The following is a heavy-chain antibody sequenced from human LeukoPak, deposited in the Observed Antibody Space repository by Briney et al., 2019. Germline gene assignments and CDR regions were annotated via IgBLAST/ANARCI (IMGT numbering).Heavy chain of an antibody. CDR2: IYYSGST. D-gene: IGHD1-26*01. CDR3: ATTTSGGDAFDI. V-gene: IGHV4-31*03. J-gene: IGHJ3*02. Sequence: SQTLSLTCTVSGGSISSGGYYWSWIRQHPGKGLEWIGYIYYSGSTYYNPSLKSRVTISVDTSKNQLSLKLSSVTAADTAVYYCATTTSGGDAFDIWGQGTMVTVSS. CDR1: GGSISSGGYY.